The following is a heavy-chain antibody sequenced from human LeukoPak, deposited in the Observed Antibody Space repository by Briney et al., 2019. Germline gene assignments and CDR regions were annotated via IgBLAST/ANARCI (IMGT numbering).Heavy chain of an antibody. Sequence: PSETLSLTCTVSGGSISSYYRSWIRQPAGKGLEWIGRIYTSGSTNYNPSLKSRVTMSVDTSKNQFSLKLSSVTAADTAVYYCARHSGYYDSSGHQGGADFDYWGQGTLVTVSS. V-gene: IGHV4-4*07. J-gene: IGHJ4*02. CDR1: GGSISSYY. CDR2: IYTSGST. D-gene: IGHD3-22*01. CDR3: ARHSGYYDSSGHQGGADFDY.